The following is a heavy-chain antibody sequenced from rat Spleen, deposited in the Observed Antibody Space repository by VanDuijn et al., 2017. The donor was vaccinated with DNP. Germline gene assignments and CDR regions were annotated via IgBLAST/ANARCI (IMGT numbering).Heavy chain of an antibody. CDR3: TTDNSGLNWFAY. CDR2: ISHDGGYT. Sequence: EVQLVESGGGLVQPGRSLKLSCAASGFTFSDYYMAWVRQAPTRGLEWVASISHDGGYTYYRDSVKGRFTISRDNAKSSLYLQMDSLRSEDTATYYCTTDNSGLNWFAYWGQGTLVTVSS. J-gene: IGHJ3*01. V-gene: IGHV5-20*01. CDR1: GFTFSDYY. D-gene: IGHD4-3*01.